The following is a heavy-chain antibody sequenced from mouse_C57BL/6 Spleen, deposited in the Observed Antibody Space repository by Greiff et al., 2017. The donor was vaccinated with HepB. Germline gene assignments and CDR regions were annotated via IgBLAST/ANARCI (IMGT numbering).Heavy chain of an antibody. Sequence: VKLKESGPGLVKPSQSLSLTCSVTGYSITSGYYWNWIRQFPGNKLEWMGYISYDGSNNYNPSLKNRISITRDTSKNQFFLKLNSVTTEDTATYYCASTGAYWGQGTLVTVSA. CDR3: ASTGAY. V-gene: IGHV3-6*01. J-gene: IGHJ3*01. CDR2: ISYDGSN. D-gene: IGHD4-1*02. CDR1: GYSITSGYY.